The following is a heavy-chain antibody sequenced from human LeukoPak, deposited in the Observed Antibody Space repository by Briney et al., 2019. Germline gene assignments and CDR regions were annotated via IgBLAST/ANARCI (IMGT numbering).Heavy chain of an antibody. CDR1: GGSFSGYY. CDR2: IYHSGST. CDR3: ARTRYDAFDI. D-gene: IGHD3-16*02. J-gene: IGHJ3*02. Sequence: PSETLSLTCAVYGGSFSGYYWSWIRQPPGKGLEWIGSIYHSGSTYYNPSLKSRVTISVDTSKNQFSLKLSSVTAADTAVYYCARTRYDAFDIWGQGTMVTVSS. V-gene: IGHV4-34*01.